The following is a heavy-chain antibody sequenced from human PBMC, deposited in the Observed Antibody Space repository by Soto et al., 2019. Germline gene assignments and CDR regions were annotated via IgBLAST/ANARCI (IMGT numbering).Heavy chain of an antibody. D-gene: IGHD4-17*01. V-gene: IGHV4-30-4*01. CDR3: ARGASVNQYGDYYFDY. J-gene: IGHJ4*02. CDR1: GGSISSGDYY. CDR2: IYYSGST. Sequence: TLSLTCTVSGGSISSGDYYWSWIRQPPGKGLEWIGYIYYSGSTYYNPSLKSRVTISVDTSKNQFSLKLSSVTAADTAVYYCARGASVNQYGDYYFDYWGQGTLVTVSS.